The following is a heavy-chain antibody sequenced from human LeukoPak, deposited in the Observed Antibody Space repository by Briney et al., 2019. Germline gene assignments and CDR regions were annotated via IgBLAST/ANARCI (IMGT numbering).Heavy chain of an antibody. CDR1: GGSISSYY. Sequence: PSETLSLTCTVAGGSISSYYWSWIRQPPGKGLEWIGYIYYSGSTNYNPSLKSRVTISVDTSKNQFSLKLSSVTAADTAVYYCARYCSGGSCYLFGYGMDVWGQGTTVTVSS. CDR2: IYYSGST. J-gene: IGHJ6*02. V-gene: IGHV4-59*08. CDR3: ARYCSGGSCYLFGYGMDV. D-gene: IGHD2-15*01.